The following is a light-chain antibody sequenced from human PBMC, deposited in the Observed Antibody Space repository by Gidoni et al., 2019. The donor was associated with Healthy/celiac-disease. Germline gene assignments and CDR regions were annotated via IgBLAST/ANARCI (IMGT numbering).Light chain of an antibody. CDR3: QQRSNWHT. Sequence: EIVLTQSPATLSLSPGERATLSCRASQSVSSYLAWYQQKPGQAPRLLIYDASNRATGIPARFSGSGSWTDFTLTISSLEPEDFAVYYCQQRSNWHTFGGGTKVEIK. CDR2: DAS. V-gene: IGKV3-11*01. CDR1: QSVSSY. J-gene: IGKJ4*01.